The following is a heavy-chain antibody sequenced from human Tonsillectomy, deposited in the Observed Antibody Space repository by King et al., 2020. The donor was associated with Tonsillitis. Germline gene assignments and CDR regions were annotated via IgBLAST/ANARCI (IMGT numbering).Heavy chain of an antibody. J-gene: IGHJ6*02. D-gene: IGHD3-10*01. CDR1: GYTFTNYG. Sequence: QLVQSGAEVKKPGASVKVSCKASGYTFTNYGISWVRQAPGQGLEWMGRISGYNDNTNYAEKIQGRVTMHTDTSTSTAYMELRSLRSDDTAVYYGARRAYHYGSGSFSDYYGMDVWGQGTTVTVSS. CDR3: ARRAYHYGSGSFSDYYGMDV. V-gene: IGHV1-18*04. CDR2: ISGYNDNT.